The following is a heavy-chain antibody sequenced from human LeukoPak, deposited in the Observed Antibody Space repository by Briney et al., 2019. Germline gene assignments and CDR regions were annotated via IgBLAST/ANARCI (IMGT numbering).Heavy chain of an antibody. J-gene: IGHJ4*02. D-gene: IGHD4-17*01. CDR2: IIPIFGTA. CDR3: ARPSLHDYGDWRFDY. CDR1: GGTSISYA. V-gene: IGHV1-69*13. Sequence: GASVKVSCKASGGTSISYAISWVRQAPGQGLEWMGGIIPIFGTANYAQKFQGRVTITADESTSTAYMELSSLRSEDTAVYYCARPSLHDYGDWRFDYWGQGTLVTVSS.